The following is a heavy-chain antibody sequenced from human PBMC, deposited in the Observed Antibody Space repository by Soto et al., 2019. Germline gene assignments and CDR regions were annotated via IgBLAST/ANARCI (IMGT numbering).Heavy chain of an antibody. J-gene: IGHJ5*02. CDR2: IYPGDSDT. CDR3: ARDRIDSSGNNWFDP. D-gene: IGHD3-22*01. Sequence: PXESLKVSCQCSGNSFTSYWIGWVRQMPGKGLEWMGIIYPGDSDTRYSPSFQGQVTISADKSISTAYLQWSSLKASDTAMYYCARDRIDSSGNNWFDPWGQGTLVTVSS. CDR1: GNSFTSYW. V-gene: IGHV5-51*01.